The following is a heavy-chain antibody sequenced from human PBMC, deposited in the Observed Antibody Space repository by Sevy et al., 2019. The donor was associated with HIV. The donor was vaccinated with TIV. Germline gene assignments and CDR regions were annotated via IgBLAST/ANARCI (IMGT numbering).Heavy chain of an antibody. CDR1: GYSFTSYW. CDR3: ARQDPTYYYGMDV. J-gene: IGHJ6*02. Sequence: GESLKISCKGSGYSFTSYWIGWVRQMPGKGLEWMGIIYPGDSDTRYSPSFQGQVTISADKSINTAYLQWSSLKASDTAMYYCARQDPTYYYGMDVWGQGTTVTDSS. CDR2: IYPGDSDT. V-gene: IGHV5-51*01.